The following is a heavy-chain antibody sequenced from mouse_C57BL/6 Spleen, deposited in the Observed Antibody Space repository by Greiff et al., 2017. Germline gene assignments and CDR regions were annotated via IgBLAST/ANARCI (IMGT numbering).Heavy chain of an antibody. Sequence: EVQLQQSGPELVKPGASVKISCKASGYTFTDYYMNWVKQSHGKSLEWIGDINPNNGGTSYNQKFKGKATLTVDKSSSTAYMELRSLTSEDSAVYYCARHSNYYVDYWGQGTTLTVSS. V-gene: IGHV1-26*01. CDR1: GYTFTDYY. J-gene: IGHJ2*01. CDR3: ARHSNYYVDY. CDR2: INPNNGGT. D-gene: IGHD2-5*01.